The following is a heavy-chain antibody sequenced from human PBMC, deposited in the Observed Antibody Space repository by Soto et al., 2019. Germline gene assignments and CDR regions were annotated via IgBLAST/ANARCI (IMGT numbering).Heavy chain of an antibody. CDR1: GGPVSSGSYY. D-gene: IGHD1-7*01. Sequence: SETLSLTCTVSGGPVSSGSYYWSWIRQPPGKGLEWIGYIYYSGSTNYNPSLKSRVTISVDTSKNQFSLKLSSVTAADTAVYYCARADWNYDVDYWGQGTLVTVSS. CDR3: ARADWNYDVDY. J-gene: IGHJ4*02. V-gene: IGHV4-61*01. CDR2: IYYSGST.